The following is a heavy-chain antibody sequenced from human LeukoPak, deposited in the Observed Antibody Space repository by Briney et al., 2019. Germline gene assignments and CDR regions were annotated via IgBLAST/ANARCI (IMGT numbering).Heavy chain of an antibody. V-gene: IGHV3-49*03. CDR2: IRSKAHGGAT. D-gene: IGHD2-15*01. CDR1: GFTFGDYA. J-gene: IGHJ4*02. CDR3: TRAGRYCSGGSCYSFY. Sequence: GGSLRLSCTASGFTFGDYAMSWFRQAPGEGLEWVGFIRSKAHGGATEYAASVKGRFTISRDDSKSIAYLQMDSLKTEDTAVYYCTRAGRYCSGGSCYSFYWGQGTLVTVSS.